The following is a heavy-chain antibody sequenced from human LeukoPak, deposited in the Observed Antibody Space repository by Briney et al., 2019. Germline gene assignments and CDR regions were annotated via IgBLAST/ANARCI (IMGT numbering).Heavy chain of an antibody. V-gene: IGHV1-69*13. CDR1: GGTFSSYA. CDR2: IIPVSGTA. J-gene: IGHJ4*02. D-gene: IGHD2-15*01. Sequence: GASVKVSCKASGGTFSSYAISWVRQAPGQGLEWMGRIIPVSGTANYLQKFQGRVTITSDESTSTAYMELISLTSEDTAVYYCAIGPAELCSGGTCYPYYFDYWGQGTLVTVSS. CDR3: AIGPAELCSGGTCYPYYFDY.